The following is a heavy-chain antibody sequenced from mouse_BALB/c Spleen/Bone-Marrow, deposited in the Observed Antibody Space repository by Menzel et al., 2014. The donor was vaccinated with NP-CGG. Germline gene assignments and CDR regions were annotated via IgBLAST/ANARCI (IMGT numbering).Heavy chain of an antibody. CDR1: GYTFSSYW. J-gene: IGHJ4*01. CDR3: GNYYAMDY. V-gene: IGHV1-9*01. Sequence: VQLQQSGAELMKPGASVKISCKATGYTFSSYWIEWVKQRPGHGLEWIGEILPGSGSTNYDEKFKGKATFTADTSSNTAYMQLSSLTSEDSAVYYCGNYYAMDYWGQGTSVTVSS. CDR2: ILPGSGST.